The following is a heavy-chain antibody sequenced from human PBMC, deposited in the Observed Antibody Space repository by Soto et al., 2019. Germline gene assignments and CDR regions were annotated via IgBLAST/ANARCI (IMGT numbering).Heavy chain of an antibody. D-gene: IGHD2-21*01. V-gene: IGHV1-69*13. Sequence: EASVKVSCKASGGTVSSYAISWVRQAPGQGLEWMGGIIPIFDTANYAQKFQGRVTITADESTSTAYMELSSLRSEDTAVYYCAIRICGSDCFAHWGQGTLVTVSS. CDR3: AIRICGSDCFAH. CDR2: IIPIFDTA. J-gene: IGHJ4*02. CDR1: GGTVSSYA.